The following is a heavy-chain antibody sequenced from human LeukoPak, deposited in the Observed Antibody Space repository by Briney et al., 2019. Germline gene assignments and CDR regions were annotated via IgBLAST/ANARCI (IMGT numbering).Heavy chain of an antibody. CDR2: ISGSGGST. V-gene: IGHV3-23*01. CDR1: GFTFSSYA. J-gene: IGHJ4*02. Sequence: PGGSLRLSCAASGFTFSSYAMSWVGQAPGKGLEWVSGISGSGGSTYYADSVKGRFTISRDNSKNTMYMQMNSLRAEDTAVYYCAKDRIAVAAATPDYWGQGALVTVSS. D-gene: IGHD6-19*01. CDR3: AKDRIAVAAATPDY.